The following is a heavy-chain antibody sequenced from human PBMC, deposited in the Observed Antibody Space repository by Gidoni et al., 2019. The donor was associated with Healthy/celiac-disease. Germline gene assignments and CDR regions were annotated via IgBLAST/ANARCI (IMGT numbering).Heavy chain of an antibody. CDR1: GVTVSSNY. CDR2: IYSGGST. CDR3: ARVLESDAFDI. J-gene: IGHJ3*02. D-gene: IGHD1-1*01. Sequence: EVQLVESGGGLIQPGGSLRLCCAASGVTVSSNYMSWVRQAPGKGLEWVSVIYSGGSTYSADSVKGRFTISRDNSKNTLYLQLNSLRAEDTAVYYCARVLESDAFDIWGQGTMVTVSS. V-gene: IGHV3-53*01.